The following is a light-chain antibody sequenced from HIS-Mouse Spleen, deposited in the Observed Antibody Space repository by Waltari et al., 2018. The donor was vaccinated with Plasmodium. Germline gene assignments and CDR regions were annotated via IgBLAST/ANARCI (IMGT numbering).Light chain of an antibody. J-gene: IGLJ2*01. CDR1: ALPTQY. CDR3: QSADSSGTYQV. Sequence: SYALTQPPSVSVSPGQTARITCSGDALPTQYAYWYQQKPGQAPVLVIYKDSERPSGIPERFSGSSSGTTVTLTISGVQAEDEADYYCQSADSSGTYQVFGGGTKLTVL. CDR2: KDS. V-gene: IGLV3-25*03.